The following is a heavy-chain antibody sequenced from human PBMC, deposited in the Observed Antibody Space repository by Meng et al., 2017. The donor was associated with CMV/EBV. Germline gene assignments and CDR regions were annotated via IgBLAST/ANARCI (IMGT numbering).Heavy chain of an antibody. CDR3: ATRLVPATEYNWFDP. CDR1: GGSFSGYY. J-gene: IGHJ5*02. V-gene: IGHV4-34*01. D-gene: IGHD2-2*01. CDR2: INHSGST. Sequence: YGGSFSGYYWSWIRQPPGKGLGWIGEINHSGSTNYNPSLKSRVTISVDTSKNQFSLKLSSVAAADTAVYYCATRLVPATEYNWFDPWGQGTLVTVSS.